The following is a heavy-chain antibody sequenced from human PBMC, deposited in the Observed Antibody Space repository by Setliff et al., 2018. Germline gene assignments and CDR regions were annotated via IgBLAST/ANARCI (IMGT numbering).Heavy chain of an antibody. CDR3: ARHPPPPNYFDIGALDS. J-gene: IGHJ4*02. CDR2: IIPVPDIT. CDR1: GGPLNSYS. V-gene: IGHV1-69*02. D-gene: IGHD3-22*01. Sequence: SVKVSCKASGGPLNSYSFSWVRQAPGQGLEWMGRIIPVPDITRYSQKFQGRVTITADKSTGIIYMELTSLRSDDTAVYYCARHPPPPNYFDIGALDSWGQGTLVTVS.